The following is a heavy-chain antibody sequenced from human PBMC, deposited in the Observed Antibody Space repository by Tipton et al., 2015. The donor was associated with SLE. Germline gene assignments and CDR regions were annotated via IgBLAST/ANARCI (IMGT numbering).Heavy chain of an antibody. J-gene: IGHJ4*02. CDR3: AKSPGVWRGYYGGDYFDY. CDR1: GFTFDDYA. CDR2: INWNSGSI. Sequence: SLRLSCAASGFTFDDYAMHWVRQAPGKGLEWVSGINWNSGSIGYANSVKGRITISRDKAKNSLYLQVNSPRAEDTALYYCAKSPGVWRGYYGGDYFDYWGKGTLATVSS. D-gene: IGHD3-3*01. V-gene: IGHV3-9*01.